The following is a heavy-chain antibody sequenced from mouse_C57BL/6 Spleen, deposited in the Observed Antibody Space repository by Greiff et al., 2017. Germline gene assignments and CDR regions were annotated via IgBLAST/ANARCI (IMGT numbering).Heavy chain of an antibody. V-gene: IGHV1-19*01. J-gene: IGHJ2*01. Sequence: VQLKQSGPVLVKPGASVKMSCKASGYTFTDYYMNWVKQSHGKSLEWIGVINPYNGGTSYNQNFKGKATLTVDKSSSTAYMELNSLTSEDSAVYYCARYDSLDYWGQGTTLTVSS. CDR1: GYTFTDYY. D-gene: IGHD2-4*01. CDR3: ARYDSLDY. CDR2: INPYNGGT.